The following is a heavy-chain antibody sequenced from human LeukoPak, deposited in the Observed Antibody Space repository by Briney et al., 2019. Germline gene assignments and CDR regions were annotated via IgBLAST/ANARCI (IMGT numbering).Heavy chain of an antibody. CDR1: GYTFTDYY. J-gene: IGHJ4*02. CDR3: ARAGSYGPMYGSGFDY. V-gene: IGHV1-2*02. CDR2: INPNSGGT. D-gene: IGHD5-18*01. Sequence: ASVKVSCKASGYTFTDYYMHWVRQAPGQGLEWMGWINPNSGGTNYAQKFQDRVTMTRDTSISTDYMELSRLRSADTAVYYCARAGSYGPMYGSGFDYWGQGTLVTVSS.